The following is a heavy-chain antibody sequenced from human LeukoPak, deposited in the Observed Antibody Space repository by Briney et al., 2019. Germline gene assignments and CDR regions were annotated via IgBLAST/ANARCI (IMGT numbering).Heavy chain of an antibody. CDR3: ARDRGGYSGYETNDY. CDR1: GFTFNNYW. CDR2: INSDGRST. J-gene: IGHJ4*02. D-gene: IGHD5-12*01. Sequence: AGGSLRLSCAASGFTFNNYWMHWVRQGPGKGLVWVSRINSDGRSTSYADSVKGRFTISRDNAKNTLYLQMNSLRAEDTAVYYCARDRGGYSGYETNDYWGQGTLVTVSS. V-gene: IGHV3-74*01.